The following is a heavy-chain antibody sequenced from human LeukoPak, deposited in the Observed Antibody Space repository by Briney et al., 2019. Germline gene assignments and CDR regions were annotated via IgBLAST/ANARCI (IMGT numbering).Heavy chain of an antibody. CDR1: GYSISSGYY. CDR3: ARVGFRYYGSGAGYGMDV. J-gene: IGHJ6*02. Sequence: PSETLSLTCTVSGYSISSGYYWGWIRQPPGKGLEWIGSIDHSGSTYYNPSLKSRVTISVDTSKNQFSLKLSSVTAADTAVYYCARVGFRYYGSGAGYGMDVWGQGTTVTVSS. CDR2: IDHSGST. D-gene: IGHD3-10*01. V-gene: IGHV4-38-2*02.